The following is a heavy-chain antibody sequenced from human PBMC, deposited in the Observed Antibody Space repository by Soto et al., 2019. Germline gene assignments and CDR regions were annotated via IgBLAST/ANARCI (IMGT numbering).Heavy chain of an antibody. CDR2: INPKSGGT. CDR1: GYTFTVYY. Sequence: ASVKVSFKASGYTFTVYYMHWVRQAPGQGLEWMGWINPKSGGTMYPQKFQGRVTMTWDTSISTAYMALTRLRSDDTAVYYCARDLAKGGGSAGFDYWGQGTLVTVSS. V-gene: IGHV1-2*02. J-gene: IGHJ4*02. CDR3: ARDLAKGGGSAGFDY. D-gene: IGHD1-26*01.